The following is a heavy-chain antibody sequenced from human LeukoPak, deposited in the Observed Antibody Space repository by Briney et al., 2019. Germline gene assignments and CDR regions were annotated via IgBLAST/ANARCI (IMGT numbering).Heavy chain of an antibody. CDR3: ARDLIMITFGGGLDY. CDR1: GYTFTSNY. Sequence: ASVKVSCKASGYTFTSNYMHRVRQAPGQGLEWMGIINPSGGSTSYAQKFQGRVTMTRDTSTSTVYMELSSLRSEDTAVYYCARDLIMITFGGGLDYWGQGTLVTVSS. V-gene: IGHV1-46*03. J-gene: IGHJ4*02. CDR2: INPSGGST. D-gene: IGHD3-16*01.